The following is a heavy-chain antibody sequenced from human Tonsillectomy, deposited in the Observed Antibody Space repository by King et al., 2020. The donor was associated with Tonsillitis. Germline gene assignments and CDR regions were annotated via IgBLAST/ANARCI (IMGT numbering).Heavy chain of an antibody. V-gene: IGHV1-69*01. J-gene: IGHJ3*02. CDR2: IIPIFGTA. CDR1: GGTFSSYA. Sequence: QLVQSGAEVKKPGSSVKVSCKASGGTFSSYAISWVRQAPGQGLEWMEGIIPIFGTANYAQKFQGRVTITADESTSTAYMELSSLRSEDTAVYYCARDSPMVRGVITGWAFDIWGQGTMVTVSS. CDR3: ARDSPMVRGVITGWAFDI. D-gene: IGHD3-10*01.